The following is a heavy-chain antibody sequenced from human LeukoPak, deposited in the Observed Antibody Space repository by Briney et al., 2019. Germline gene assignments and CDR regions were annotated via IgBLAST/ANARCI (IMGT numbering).Heavy chain of an antibody. J-gene: IGHJ4*02. CDR2: INHSGST. CDR1: GGSFSGYY. Sequence: SETLSLTCAVYGGSFSGYYGSWIRQPPGKGLEWIGEINHSGSTNYNPSLKSRVTISVDTSKNQFSLKLSSVTAADTAVYYCAIDYGGNGGHDYWGQGTLVTVSS. CDR3: AIDYGGNGGHDY. D-gene: IGHD4-23*01. V-gene: IGHV4-34*01.